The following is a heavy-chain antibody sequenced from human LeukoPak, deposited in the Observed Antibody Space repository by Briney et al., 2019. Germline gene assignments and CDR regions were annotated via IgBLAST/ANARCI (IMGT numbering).Heavy chain of an antibody. CDR2: INHSGST. V-gene: IGHV4-34*01. J-gene: IGHJ4*02. CDR1: GGSFSGYY. Sequence: SETLSLTCAVFGGSFSGYYWSWIRQPPGKGLEWIGEINHSGSTNYNPSLKSRVTISVDTSKNQFSLKLSSVTAADTAVYYCAKGDLKSGSNWGQGTLVTVSS. CDR3: AKGDLKSGSN. D-gene: IGHD3-3*01.